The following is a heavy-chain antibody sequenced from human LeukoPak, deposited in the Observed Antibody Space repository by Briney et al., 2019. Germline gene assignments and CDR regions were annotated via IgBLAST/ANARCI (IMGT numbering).Heavy chain of an antibody. D-gene: IGHD2-21*01. J-gene: IGHJ5*02. CDR1: GYSFNTFW. CDR3: ARVADVVNWFDP. Sequence: GESLRISCQASGYSFNTFWIGWVRQMPGQGLEWTGAIYPADSETRYSPSFQGQVTISADKSIKTTYLQWRSLKASDTGIYYCARVADVVNWFDPWGQGTLVTVSS. V-gene: IGHV5-51*01. CDR2: IYPADSET.